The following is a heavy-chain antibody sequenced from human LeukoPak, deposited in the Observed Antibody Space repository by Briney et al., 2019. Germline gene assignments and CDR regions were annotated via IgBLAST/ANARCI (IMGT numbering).Heavy chain of an antibody. D-gene: IGHD5-24*01. Sequence: GVSLRFSCAASGFTFSTYGMHWVRQAPGKALEWVAVIWYDGSNEYCADSVKGRFTISRHNSKSTLYLQLNSLRAEDTAVYYCARDSIRDGYNSDYFDYWGQGTLVTVSS. CDR1: GFTFSTYG. CDR3: ARDSIRDGYNSDYFDY. CDR2: IWYDGSNE. V-gene: IGHV3-33*01. J-gene: IGHJ4*02.